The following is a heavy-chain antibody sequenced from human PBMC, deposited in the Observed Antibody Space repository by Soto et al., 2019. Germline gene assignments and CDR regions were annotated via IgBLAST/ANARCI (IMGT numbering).Heavy chain of an antibody. CDR3: ARHLSGDYPNANWFDP. D-gene: IGHD4-17*01. CDR2: ISYSGKT. J-gene: IGHJ5*02. V-gene: IGHV4-31*03. Sequence: QVQLQESGPGLVRPSQTLSLTCTVSNGSIDNTVFFWNWIRQHPGRGLEWIGYISYSGKTFYNPTLQSRVSMSLDTSTNHFSLKLSSVTAADTAVYFCARHLSGDYPNANWFDPWAQGTLVTVSS. CDR1: NGSIDNTVFF.